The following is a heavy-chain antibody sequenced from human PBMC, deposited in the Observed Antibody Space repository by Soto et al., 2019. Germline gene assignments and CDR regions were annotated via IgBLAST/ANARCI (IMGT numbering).Heavy chain of an antibody. J-gene: IGHJ4*02. CDR2: ISLYHHST. D-gene: IGHD2-21*02. CDR1: GYPFPDYF. CDR3: ARELYSCGGDCPYYMDY. V-gene: IGHV1-46*01. Sequence: DSVEVSCKTSGYPFPDYFIHWVRQAPGQGLEWMGIISLYHHSTSYAQKFQGRLTVTADTSTTTVYMDLSSLTSEDSAVYWCARELYSCGGDCPYYMDYWGQGTLVTVSS.